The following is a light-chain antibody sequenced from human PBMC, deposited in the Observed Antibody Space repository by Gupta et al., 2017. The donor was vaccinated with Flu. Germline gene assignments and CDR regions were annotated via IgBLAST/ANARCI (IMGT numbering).Light chain of an antibody. J-gene: IGLJ1*01. CDR1: GDDVGGFNY. Sequence: QSALTQPPSASGSPGQSVTISCTGTGDDVGGFNYVSWYQQHPGRAPKLIIYEVSKRPSGVPDRFSGSKSGITASLTVSGLQAEDEADYYCSSYAVSNKRVFGTGTKVTVL. V-gene: IGLV2-8*01. CDR2: EVS. CDR3: SSYAVSNKRV.